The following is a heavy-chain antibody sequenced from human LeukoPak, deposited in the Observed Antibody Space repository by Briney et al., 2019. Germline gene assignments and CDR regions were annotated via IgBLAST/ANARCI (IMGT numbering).Heavy chain of an antibody. CDR1: GFTFSSYA. CDR2: ISGSGGST. CDR3: AKEILHYYGSGSYYPSAFGI. Sequence: PGGSLRLSCAASGFTFSSYAMSWVRQAPGKGLEWVSAISGSGGSTYYADSVKGRFTISRDNSKNTLYLQMNSLRAEDTAVYYCAKEILHYYGSGSYYPSAFGIWGQGTMVTVSS. V-gene: IGHV3-23*01. D-gene: IGHD3-10*01. J-gene: IGHJ3*02.